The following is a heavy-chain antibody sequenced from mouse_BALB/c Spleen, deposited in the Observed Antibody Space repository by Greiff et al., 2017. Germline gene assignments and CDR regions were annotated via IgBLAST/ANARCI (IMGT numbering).Heavy chain of an antibody. Sequence: EVKLVESGPGLVKPSQSLSLTCTVTGYSITSDYAWNWIRQFPGNQLEWMGYISYSGSTSYNPSLKSRISITRDTSKNQFFLQLNSVTTEDTATYYCARSDYCFDYWGQGTTLTVSS. CDR3: ARSDYCFDY. J-gene: IGHJ2*01. CDR2: ISYSGST. V-gene: IGHV3-2*02. CDR1: GYSITSDYA.